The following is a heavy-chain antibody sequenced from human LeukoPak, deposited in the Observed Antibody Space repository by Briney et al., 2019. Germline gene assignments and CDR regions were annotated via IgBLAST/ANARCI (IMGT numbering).Heavy chain of an antibody. Sequence: PSQTLSLTCAISGDSVSSNSAAWNWIRQSPSRGLEWLGRTYYRSKWYIDYAVSVKSRITINPDTSKNQFSLQLNSVTPEDTAVYYCARDEWLVRGGGFDYWGQGTLVTVSS. CDR2: TYYRSKWYI. CDR3: ARDEWLVRGGGFDY. CDR1: GDSVSSNSAA. J-gene: IGHJ4*02. D-gene: IGHD6-19*01. V-gene: IGHV6-1*01.